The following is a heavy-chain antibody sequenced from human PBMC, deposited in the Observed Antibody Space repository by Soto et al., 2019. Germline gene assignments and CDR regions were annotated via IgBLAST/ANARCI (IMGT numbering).Heavy chain of an antibody. V-gene: IGHV3-23*01. CDR3: ARASGESYPGSRVFDS. J-gene: IGHJ4*02. CDR1: GFPFANYA. CDR2: ITKTGGDT. D-gene: IGHD3-10*01. Sequence: LRLSCQASGFPFANYAMGWVHQAPGKGMEWGTVITKTGGDTLYVDPVKGRFTISRDNSKNILYLQMNSLRAEDKAIYYCARASGESYPGSRVFDSWGEGTRVTVSS.